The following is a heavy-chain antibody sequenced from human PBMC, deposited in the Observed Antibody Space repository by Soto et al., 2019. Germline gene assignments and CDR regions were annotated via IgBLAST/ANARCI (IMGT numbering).Heavy chain of an antibody. Sequence: QVQLVQSGAEVKKPGSSVRVSCKASGGTFSSYAISWVRQAPGQGLEWMGGIIPIFGTANYAQKFQGRVTITADESTSTAYMELSSLRSEDSAVYYCARGSWDSSSWYLYYFDYWGQGTLVTVSS. J-gene: IGHJ4*02. D-gene: IGHD6-13*01. CDR2: IIPIFGTA. V-gene: IGHV1-69*01. CDR3: ARGSWDSSSWYLYYFDY. CDR1: GGTFSSYA.